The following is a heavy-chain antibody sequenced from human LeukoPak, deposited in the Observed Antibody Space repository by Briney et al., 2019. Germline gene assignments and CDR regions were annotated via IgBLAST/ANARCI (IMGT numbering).Heavy chain of an antibody. D-gene: IGHD1-14*01. CDR2: ISVSGTII. V-gene: IGHV3-11*01. Sequence: GGPLRLSCAASGFTFRDYYMSWIGHSAGKGLEGVLYISVSGTIIYYADSVKGRFTISRDNAKKSLYLQMNSLRAEDTAVYYCATVNRYALESWGQGTLVTVSS. CDR3: ATVNRYALES. CDR1: GFTFRDYY. J-gene: IGHJ4*02.